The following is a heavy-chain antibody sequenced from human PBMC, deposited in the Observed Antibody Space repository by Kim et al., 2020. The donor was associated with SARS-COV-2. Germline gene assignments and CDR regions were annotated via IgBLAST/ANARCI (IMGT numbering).Heavy chain of an antibody. D-gene: IGHD2-15*01. CDR1: YGSFSGYY. CDR3: VRGIVVSGPGYFDL. CDR2: INDSGSI. Sequence: SETLSLTCAVYYGSFSGYYWTWIRQPPGQGLEWIGEINDSGSINYNPSIKSRVTISVDTSKNQFSLKLSSVTAADTAVYYCVRGIVVSGPGYFDLWGRGTLVTVSS. V-gene: IGHV4-34*01. J-gene: IGHJ2*01.